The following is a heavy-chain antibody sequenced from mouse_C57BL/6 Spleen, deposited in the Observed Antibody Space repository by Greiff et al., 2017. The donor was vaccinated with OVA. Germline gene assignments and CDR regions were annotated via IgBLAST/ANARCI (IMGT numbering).Heavy chain of an antibody. CDR2: IDPSDSYT. V-gene: IGHV1-69*01. CDR3: ARSGDSNYESMDY. CDR1: GYTFTSYW. D-gene: IGHD2-5*01. Sequence: QVQLQQPGAELVMPGASVKLSCKASGYTFTSYWMHWVKQRPGQGLEWIGEIDPSDSYTNYNQKFKGKSTLTVDKSSSTAYMQLSSLTSEDSAVYYGARSGDSNYESMDYWGQGTTVTVSS. J-gene: IGHJ4*01.